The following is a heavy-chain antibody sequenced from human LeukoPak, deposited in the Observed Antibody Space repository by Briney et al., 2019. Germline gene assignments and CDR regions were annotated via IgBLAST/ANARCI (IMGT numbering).Heavy chain of an antibody. J-gene: IGHJ4*02. CDR3: ARGYRYGLDD. CDR2: IGSSATAI. CDR1: GFTFSSYE. D-gene: IGHD5-18*01. V-gene: IGHV3-48*03. Sequence: PGGSLRLSCAASGFTFSSYEMNWVRQAPGKGLEWVSYIGSSATAIYYADSVKGRFTISRDSAKNSLYLQMNSLRGEDTAVYYYARGYRYGLDDWGQGTLVTVSS.